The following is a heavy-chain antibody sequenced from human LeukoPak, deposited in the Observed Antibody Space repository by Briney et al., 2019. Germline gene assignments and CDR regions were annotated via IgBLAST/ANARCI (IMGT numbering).Heavy chain of an antibody. CDR2: IYYSGGT. V-gene: IGHV4-59*01. D-gene: IGHD6-19*01. J-gene: IGHJ4*02. CDR3: ARWKGGWLNWFDY. CDR1: GDSISSYY. Sequence: LETLSLTCTASGDSISSYYWSWIRQPPGKGLEWIGYIYYSGGTNYNPSLKSRVTISVDTSKNQFSLKLSSVTAADTAVYYCARWKGGWLNWFDYWGQGTLVTVSS.